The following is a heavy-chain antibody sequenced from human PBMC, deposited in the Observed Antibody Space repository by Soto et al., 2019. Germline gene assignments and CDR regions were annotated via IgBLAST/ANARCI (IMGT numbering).Heavy chain of an antibody. D-gene: IGHD3-9*01. CDR3: AREGSLECDILTGYTH. Sequence: GGSLRLSCAASGFTVSSNYMNWVRQAPGKGLEWVSVIYSGGSTYYADSVKGRFTISRHNSKNTLFLRMNSLRTEDTAVYYCAREGSLECDILTGYTHWGPGTLVTVSS. CDR1: GFTVSSNY. CDR2: IYSGGST. J-gene: IGHJ4*02. V-gene: IGHV3-53*04.